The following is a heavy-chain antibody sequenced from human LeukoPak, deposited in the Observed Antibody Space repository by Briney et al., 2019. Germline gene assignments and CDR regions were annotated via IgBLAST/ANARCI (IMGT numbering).Heavy chain of an antibody. D-gene: IGHD3-10*01. CDR1: GFTFSSYG. V-gene: IGHV3-23*01. CDR3: AKPEYIYGSGSYFQDY. CDR2: ISGGGDRI. J-gene: IGHJ4*02. Sequence: PGGSLRLSCAASGFTFSSYGMSWVRQAPGKGLEWVSGISGGGDRISYADSVKGRFTISKNTSKNTLYLQLNSLRAEDTAIYYCAKPEYIYGSGSYFQDYWGQGTLVTVSS.